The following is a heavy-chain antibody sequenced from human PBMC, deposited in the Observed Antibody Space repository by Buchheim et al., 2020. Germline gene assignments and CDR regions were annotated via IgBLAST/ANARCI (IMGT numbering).Heavy chain of an antibody. V-gene: IGHV5-51*01. CDR2: IYPGDSDT. J-gene: IGHJ6*02. Sequence: EVQLVQSGAEVRKPGESLKISCKGSGYSFTSYWIGWVRQMPGKGLEWMGIIYPGDSDTRYSPSFQGQVTLPADKSISTAYPQWSSLKASDTAMYYCARIRVEMATIFGGYYYYGMDVWGQGTT. CDR1: GYSFTSYW. D-gene: IGHD5-24*01. CDR3: ARIRVEMATIFGGYYYYGMDV.